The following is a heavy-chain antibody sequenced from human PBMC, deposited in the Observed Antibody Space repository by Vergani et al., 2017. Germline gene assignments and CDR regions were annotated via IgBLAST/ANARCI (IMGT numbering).Heavy chain of an antibody. J-gene: IGHJ3*02. V-gene: IGHV4-34*01. CDR1: GGSFSDYS. Sequence: QVQLQQWGAGLLKPSETLSLTCAVSGGSFSDYSWSWIRQPPGKGLEWIGEINHSGSTNSNPSLKSRVTISVDTSKNQFSLKLSSVTAADTAVYYWARGSALPGVIAENNVVAAAPLGSFDIWGQGTMVTVSS. CDR3: ARGSALPGVIAENNVVAAAPLGSFDI. D-gene: IGHD2-15*01. CDR2: INHSGST.